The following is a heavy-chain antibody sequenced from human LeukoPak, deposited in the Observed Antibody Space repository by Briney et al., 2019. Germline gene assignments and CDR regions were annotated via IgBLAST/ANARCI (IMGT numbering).Heavy chain of an antibody. J-gene: IGHJ4*02. CDR1: GFTFSSYA. CDR3: ARDGGSYYFDY. Sequence: GGSLRLSCAASGFTFSSYAMHWVRQAPGKGLEWVAVISYDGSNKYYADSVKGRFTISRDNSKNTLYLQMNSLRAEDTAVYYCARDGGSYYFDYWGQGTLVTVSS. D-gene: IGHD1-26*01. CDR2: ISYDGSNK. V-gene: IGHV3-30-3*01.